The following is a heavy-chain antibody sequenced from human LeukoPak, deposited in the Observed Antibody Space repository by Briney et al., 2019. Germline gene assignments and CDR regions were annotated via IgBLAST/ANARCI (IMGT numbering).Heavy chain of an antibody. J-gene: IGHJ3*01. V-gene: IGHV1-2*02. CDR1: GYPFIDYY. D-gene: IGHD2-15*01. CDR3: ASKGAGHCYDASCTGSFDL. Sequence: VASVKVSCKASGYPFIDYYLHWVRQAPGQGLEWIGCINPNTGDTNSAQNFQGRVIMTRDTSITTAYMELSRLKSDDTALYYCASKGAGHCYDASCTGSFDLWGQGTTVAVSS. CDR2: INPNTGDT.